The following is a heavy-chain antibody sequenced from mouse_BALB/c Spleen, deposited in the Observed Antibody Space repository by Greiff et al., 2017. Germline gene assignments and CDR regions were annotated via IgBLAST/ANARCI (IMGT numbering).Heavy chain of an antibody. CDR3: ASGGSSY. CDR1: GYTFTSYW. J-gene: IGHJ3*01. Sequence: QVQLQQPGAELVKPGASVKLSCKASGYTFTSYWMHWVKQRPGQGLEWIGEINPSNGRTNYNEKFKSKATLTVDKSSSTAYMQLSSLTSEDSAVYYCASGGSSYWGQGTLVTVSA. V-gene: IGHV1S81*02. CDR2: INPSNGRT.